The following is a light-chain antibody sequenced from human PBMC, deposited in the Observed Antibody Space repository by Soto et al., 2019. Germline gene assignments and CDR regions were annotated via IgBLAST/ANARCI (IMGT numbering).Light chain of an antibody. CDR2: GAS. CDR1: QSVRSTD. Sequence: EIVLTQYPGTLSLSPGESATLSCRASQSVRSTDLAWYQQKPGQDPRLLIYGASSRATGIPDRFSGSGSGTDFILTISRLEPEDFAMYYCQQYGSSWTFGQGTKVEIK. J-gene: IGKJ1*01. CDR3: QQYGSSWT. V-gene: IGKV3-20*01.